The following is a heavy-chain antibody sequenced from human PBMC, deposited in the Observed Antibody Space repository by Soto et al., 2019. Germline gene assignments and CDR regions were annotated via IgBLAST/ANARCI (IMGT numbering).Heavy chain of an antibody. V-gene: IGHV3-23*01. J-gene: IGHJ4*02. Sequence: GGSLRLSCAASGFTFSSYAMSWVRQAPGKGLEWVSAISGSGGSTYYADSVKGRFTISRDNSKNTLYLQMNSLRAEDTAVYYCAKVGYCSGGSCKEGYFDYWGQGTLVTVSS. CDR3: AKVGYCSGGSCKEGYFDY. D-gene: IGHD2-15*01. CDR2: ISGSGGST. CDR1: GFTFSSYA.